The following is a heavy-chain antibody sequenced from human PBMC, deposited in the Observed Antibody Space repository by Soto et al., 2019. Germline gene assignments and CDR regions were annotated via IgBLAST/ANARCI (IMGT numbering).Heavy chain of an antibody. CDR1: GFTFSSYA. CDR3: AKATRGPLSSRSSDANHFDY. V-gene: IGHV3-23*01. CDR2: ISPSGGST. D-gene: IGHD6-6*01. J-gene: IGHJ4*02. Sequence: GGSLRLSCAASGFTFSSYAMSWVRQAPGKGLEWVSAISPSGGSTYYADSVKGRFTISRDNSKNTLYLQMNSLRAEDTAEYYCAKATRGPLSSRSSDANHFDYWGQGTLVTVSS.